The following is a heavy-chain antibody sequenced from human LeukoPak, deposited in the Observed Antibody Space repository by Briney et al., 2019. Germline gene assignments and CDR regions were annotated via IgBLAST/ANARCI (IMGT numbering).Heavy chain of an antibody. CDR1: GYTFTSYY. J-gene: IGHJ3*02. CDR2: INPSGGST. D-gene: IGHD6-19*01. V-gene: IGHV1-46*01. Sequence: ASVKVSCKASGYTFTSYYVHWVRQAPGQGLEWMGIINPSGGSTTYAQKFQGRLAMTRDTSTTTVYMELSSLRSEDTAVYYCARVRFSSGWYIAFDIWGQGTMVTVSS. CDR3: ARVRFSSGWYIAFDI.